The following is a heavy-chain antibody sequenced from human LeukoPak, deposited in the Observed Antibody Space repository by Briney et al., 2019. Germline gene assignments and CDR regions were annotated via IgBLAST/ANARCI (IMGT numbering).Heavy chain of an antibody. Sequence: GESLRISCKGSGYSFTNYWIGWVRQMPGRGLEYMGIIYPGDSETKYSPSFQGQVTISADKSISTAYLQWSSLKASDTAIYYCARLSVVVVAATPDYYYGMDVWGQGTTVTVSS. CDR3: ARLSVVVVAATPDYYYGMDV. CDR2: IYPGDSET. V-gene: IGHV5-51*01. D-gene: IGHD2-15*01. CDR1: GYSFTNYW. J-gene: IGHJ6*02.